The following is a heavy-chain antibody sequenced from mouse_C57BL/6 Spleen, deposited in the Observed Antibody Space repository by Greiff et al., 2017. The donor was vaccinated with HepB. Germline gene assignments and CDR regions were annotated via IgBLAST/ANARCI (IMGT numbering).Heavy chain of an antibody. CDR3: ARETYSNYDYYAMDY. CDR2: IDPEDGET. V-gene: IGHV14-2*01. Sequence: EVKLVESGAELVKPGASVKLSCTASGFNIKDYYMHWVKQRTEQGLEWIGRIDPEDGETKYAPKFQGKATITADTSSNTAYLQLSSLTSEDTAVYYCARETYSNYDYYAMDYWGQGTSVTVSS. J-gene: IGHJ4*01. CDR1: GFNIKDYY. D-gene: IGHD2-5*01.